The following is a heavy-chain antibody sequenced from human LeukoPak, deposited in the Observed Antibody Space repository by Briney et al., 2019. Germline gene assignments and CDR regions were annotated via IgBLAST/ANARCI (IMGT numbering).Heavy chain of an antibody. Sequence: SGTLSLTCAVSGGSISSSNWWCWVRQPPGKGLEWIGEIYHSGSTNYNPSLKSRVTISVDKSKNQFSLKLSSVTAADTAVYYCARGGSSGYRSYYFDYWGQGTLVTVSS. J-gene: IGHJ4*02. CDR1: GGSISSSNW. V-gene: IGHV4-4*02. D-gene: IGHD3-22*01. CDR2: IYHSGST. CDR3: ARGGSSGYRSYYFDY.